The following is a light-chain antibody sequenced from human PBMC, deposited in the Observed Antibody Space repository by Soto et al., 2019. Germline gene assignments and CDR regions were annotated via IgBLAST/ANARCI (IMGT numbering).Light chain of an antibody. CDR2: GNN. CDR3: QSYDSSLSGYV. J-gene: IGLJ1*01. CDR1: SANIGAAYN. V-gene: IGLV1-40*01. Sequence: QSVLTQPPSVSGAPGQRVTISCTGSSANIGAAYNVDWYQQLPGTAPKLLIYGNNNLPSGVPARFSGSKSVTSASLAIAGLQAEDEGHYYCQSYDSSLSGYVFGSGTKVTVL.